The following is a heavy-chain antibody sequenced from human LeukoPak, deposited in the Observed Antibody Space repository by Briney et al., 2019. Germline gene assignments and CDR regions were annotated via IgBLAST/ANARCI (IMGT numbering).Heavy chain of an antibody. CDR1: GGTFSSSS. D-gene: IGHD3-22*01. V-gene: IGHV1-18*01. J-gene: IGHJ6*02. CDR2: ISAYNGNT. CDR3: ARIADSSGYLYYYYYYGMDV. Sequence: GASVKVSCKASGGTFSSSSISWVRQAPGQGLEWMGWISAYNGNTNYAQKLQGRVTMTTDTSTSTAYMELRSLRSDDTAVYYCARIADSSGYLYYYYYYGMDVWGQGTTVTVSS.